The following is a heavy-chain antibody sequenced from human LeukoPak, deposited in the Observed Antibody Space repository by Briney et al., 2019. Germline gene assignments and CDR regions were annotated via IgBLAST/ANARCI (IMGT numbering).Heavy chain of an antibody. D-gene: IGHD3-16*01. CDR2: ISGSGGTT. J-gene: IGHJ4*02. CDR3: GKVPILLLRGGGGFDY. V-gene: IGHV3-23*01. Sequence: GGSLRLSCAASGFTFRTYAMSWVRQAPGKGLEWVSAISGSGGTTYYADSVKGRFTISRDNSKNMLYLQMNSLRAEDAAVYYWGKVPILLLRGGGGFDYWGQGTLVTVSS. CDR1: GFTFRTYA.